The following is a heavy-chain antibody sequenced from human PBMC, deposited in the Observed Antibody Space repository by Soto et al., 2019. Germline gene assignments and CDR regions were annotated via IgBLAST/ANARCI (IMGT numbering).Heavy chain of an antibody. V-gene: IGHV5-51*01. CDR3: ARRDSSSWCDY. CDR2: IYPGDSDT. Sequence: GESLKISCKGSGYSFTSYWIGWVRQMPGKGLEWMGIIYPGDSDTRYSPSFRGQVTISADKSISTAYLQWSGLKASDTAMYYCARRDSSSWCDYWGQGTLVTVSS. D-gene: IGHD6-13*01. J-gene: IGHJ4*02. CDR1: GYSFTSYW.